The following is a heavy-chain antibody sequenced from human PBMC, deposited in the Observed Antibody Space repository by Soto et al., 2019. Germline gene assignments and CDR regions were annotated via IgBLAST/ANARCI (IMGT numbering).Heavy chain of an antibody. Sequence: QITLKESGPTLVKPTQTLTLTCTFSGFSLSTSGVGVGWIRQPPGKALEWLALIYWDDDKRYSPSLKSRLTITKDTSKNQVVLTMTNMDPVDTATYYCAHTAYSSSWYPSCRYFDYWGQGTLVTVSS. J-gene: IGHJ4*02. CDR3: AHTAYSSSWYPSCRYFDY. CDR1: GFSLSTSGVG. V-gene: IGHV2-5*02. CDR2: IYWDDDK. D-gene: IGHD6-13*01.